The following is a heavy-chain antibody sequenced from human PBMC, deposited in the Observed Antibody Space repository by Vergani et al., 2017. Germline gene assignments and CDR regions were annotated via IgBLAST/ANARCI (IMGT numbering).Heavy chain of an antibody. V-gene: IGHV1-18*01. J-gene: IGHJ6*02. CDR3: ASPGGQQLDNPLYYYGMDV. CDR2: ISAYNGNT. D-gene: IGHD6-13*01. CDR1: GYTFTSYG. Sequence: QVQLVQSGAEVKKPGASVKVSCKASGYTFTSYGISWVRQAPGQGLEWMGWISAYNGNTNYAQELQGRVTMTTDTSTSTAYMELRSLRSDDTAVYYCASPGGQQLDNPLYYYGMDVWGQGTTVTVSS.